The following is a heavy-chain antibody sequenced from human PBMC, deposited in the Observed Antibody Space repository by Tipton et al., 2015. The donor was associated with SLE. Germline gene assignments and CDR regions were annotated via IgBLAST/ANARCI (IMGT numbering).Heavy chain of an antibody. J-gene: IGHJ4*02. Sequence: TLSLTCIVSGGSFSSGSYHWSWIRQPAGKGLEWIGQMFSSGTTNYNPSLKSRVTVSVDTSKSQFSLKLTSVTAADTAVYYCARRRGASGLFDSCGQGILVTVSS. CDR3: ARRRGASGLFDS. CDR2: MFSSGTT. V-gene: IGHV4-61*09. CDR1: GGSFSSGSYH.